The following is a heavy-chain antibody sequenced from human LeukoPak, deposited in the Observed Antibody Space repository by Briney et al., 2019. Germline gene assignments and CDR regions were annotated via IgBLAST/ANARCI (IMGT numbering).Heavy chain of an antibody. J-gene: IGHJ4*02. D-gene: IGHD4-17*01. CDR1: GFTFSSYE. V-gene: IGHV3-48*03. CDR2: ISSSGSTI. CDR3: AKIGANVGF. Sequence: GGSLRLSCAASGFTFSSYEMNGVRQAPGKGLEGVSYISSSGSTIYYADSVKGRITISRDNSKNTLYLQMNSLRAEDTAVYYCAKIGANVGFWGQGTLVTVSS.